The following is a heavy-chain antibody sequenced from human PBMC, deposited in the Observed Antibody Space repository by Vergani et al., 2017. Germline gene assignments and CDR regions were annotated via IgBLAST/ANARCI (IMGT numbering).Heavy chain of an antibody. CDR3: ATQNWNDAAS. D-gene: IGHD1-1*01. Sequence: QLQLQESGPGLVKPSETLSLSCRVSGDSISRSHYYWAWIRQPPGKGLEWIGNIYYSGNTYYNPSLESRLTISIDTSRNQFSLQMRSVTAADTAVYYCATQNWNDAASRGQGILVTVSS. J-gene: IGHJ4*02. CDR2: IYYSGNT. V-gene: IGHV4-30-4*08. CDR1: GDSISRSHYY.